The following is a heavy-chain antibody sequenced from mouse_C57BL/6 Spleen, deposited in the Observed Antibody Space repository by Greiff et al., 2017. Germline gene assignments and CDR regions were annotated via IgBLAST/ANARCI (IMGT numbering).Heavy chain of an antibody. V-gene: IGHV5-17*01. J-gene: IGHJ4*01. CDR2: ISSGSSTI. CDR1: GFTFSDYG. Sequence: EVQVVESGGGLVKPGGSLKLSCAASGFTFSDYGMHWVRQAPEKGLEWVAYISSGSSTIYYADTVKGRFTISRDNAKNTLFLQMTSLRSEDTAMYYCARGSYSYGSSYYAMDYWGQGTSVTVSS. D-gene: IGHD1-1*01. CDR3: ARGSYSYGSSYYAMDY.